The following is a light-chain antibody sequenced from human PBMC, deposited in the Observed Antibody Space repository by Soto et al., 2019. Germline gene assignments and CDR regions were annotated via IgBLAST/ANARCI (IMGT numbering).Light chain of an antibody. V-gene: IGLV7-46*01. J-gene: IGLJ2*01. CDR3: SLYYSGVRV. CDR2: DTS. CDR1: TGVVTSGHY. Sequence: QAVVTQEPSLTVSPGGTITLTCGSSTGVVTSGHYPCWFQQKPGQAPRTLIYDTSSKHSSTPARFSASLLGGKAALTLSGAQPEDEAEYYFSLYYSGVRVFGGGTKLTVL.